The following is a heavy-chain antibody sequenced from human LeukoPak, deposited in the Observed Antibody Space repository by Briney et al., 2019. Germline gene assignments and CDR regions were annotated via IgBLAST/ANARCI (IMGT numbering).Heavy chain of an antibody. CDR1: GGSISSSRYY. CDR3: ARQGVHGDPGFDY. Sequence: SETLSLTCTVSGGSISSSRYYWGWIRQPPGKGLEWIGNIYYSGSTNYNPSLKSRVAISVDTSKNQFSLKLSSVTAADAAVYYCARQGVHGDPGFDYWGQGTLVTVSS. D-gene: IGHD4-17*01. V-gene: IGHV4-39*01. J-gene: IGHJ4*02. CDR2: IYYSGST.